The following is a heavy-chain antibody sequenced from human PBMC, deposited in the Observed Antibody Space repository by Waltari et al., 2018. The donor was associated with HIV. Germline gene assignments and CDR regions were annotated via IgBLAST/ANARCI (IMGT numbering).Heavy chain of an antibody. CDR3: ARYITMVRGGANWFDP. CDR2: ISPVASDT. Sequence: EVQLVQSGAEVKKPGESLKISCKGSGYSFTSYWNGWVRQMTGQGLEWMGIISPVASDTSYSPSFQGQVTISADKSISTAYLQWSSLKASDTAMYYCARYITMVRGGANWFDPWGQGTLVTVSS. J-gene: IGHJ5*02. V-gene: IGHV5-51*03. D-gene: IGHD3-10*01. CDR1: GYSFTSYW.